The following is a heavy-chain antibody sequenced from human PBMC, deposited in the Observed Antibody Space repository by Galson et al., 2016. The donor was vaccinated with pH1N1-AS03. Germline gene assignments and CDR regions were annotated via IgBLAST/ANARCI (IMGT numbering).Heavy chain of an antibody. Sequence: SVKVSCKASGYTFVNSGISWVRRAPGQGLEWMGWISGYDGHTGYAQKFQGRVTMTTDTSTNTAYMELRSLTSDDTAVYYCARDESGYMYWGQGTLVTVSS. CDR1: GYTFVNSG. J-gene: IGHJ4*02. CDR3: ARDESGYMY. CDR2: ISGYDGHT. D-gene: IGHD3-3*01. V-gene: IGHV1-18*01.